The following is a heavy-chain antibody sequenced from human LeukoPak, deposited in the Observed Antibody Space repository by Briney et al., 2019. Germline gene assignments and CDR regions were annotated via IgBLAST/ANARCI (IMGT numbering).Heavy chain of an antibody. Sequence: GGSLRLSCAASGFTFSGSALHWVRLASEKGLEWVGRIRSKANSYATTYTASVQGRFTLSRDDSKNTAYLQMNSLKTEDTAVYCCTTAAVDTAMSLHYWGQGTLVTVSS. CDR3: TTAAVDTAMSLHY. CDR2: IRSKANSYAT. D-gene: IGHD5-18*01. CDR1: GFTFSGSA. J-gene: IGHJ4*02. V-gene: IGHV3-73*01.